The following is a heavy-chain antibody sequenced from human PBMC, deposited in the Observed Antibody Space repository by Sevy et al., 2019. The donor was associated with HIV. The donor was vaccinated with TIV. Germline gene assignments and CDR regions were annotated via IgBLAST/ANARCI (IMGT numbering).Heavy chain of an antibody. V-gene: IGHV3-11*06. CDR2: ISSSSSYT. D-gene: IGHD3-10*01. CDR3: ARVGMVRGLDY. J-gene: IGHJ4*02. CDR1: GFTFSDYY. Sequence: GVSLRLSCAASGFTFSDYYMSWIRQAPGKGLEWVSYISSSSSYTNYANSVKGRFTISRDNAKNSLYLQMNSLRAEDTAVYYCARVGMVRGLDYWGQGTLVTVSS.